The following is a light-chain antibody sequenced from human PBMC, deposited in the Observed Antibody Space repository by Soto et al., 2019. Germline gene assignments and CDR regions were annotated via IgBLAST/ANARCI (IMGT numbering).Light chain of an antibody. J-gene: IGKJ5*01. CDR2: DAS. CDR1: QSVSSY. CDR3: QHRMNWPLT. V-gene: IGKV3-11*01. Sequence: EIVLTQSPATLSLSQRERATLSCMASQSVSSYLLWYQQKPGQAPRLLIYDASNRASGTPARFSGSGYETDFNLTISSLETEDFAVYYCQHRMNWPLTFGQGTRLEIK.